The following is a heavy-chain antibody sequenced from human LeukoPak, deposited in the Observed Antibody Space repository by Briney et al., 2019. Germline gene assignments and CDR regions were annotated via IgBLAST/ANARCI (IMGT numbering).Heavy chain of an antibody. D-gene: IGHD3-10*01. Sequence: SGGSLRLSCAASGFTLSSYGMHWVRQAPGKGLEWVAVIWYDGSNKYYADSVKGRFTISRDNSKNTLYLQMNSLRAEDTAVYYCAREYLWFGEPSPFDPWGQGTLVTVSS. CDR3: AREYLWFGEPSPFDP. CDR2: IWYDGSNK. CDR1: GFTLSSYG. V-gene: IGHV3-33*01. J-gene: IGHJ5*02.